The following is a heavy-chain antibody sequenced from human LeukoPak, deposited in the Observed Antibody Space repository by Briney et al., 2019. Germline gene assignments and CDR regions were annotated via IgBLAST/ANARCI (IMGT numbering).Heavy chain of an antibody. CDR2: IYYSGST. Sequence: SETLSLTCTVSGGSISSYYWSWIRQPPGKGLEWIGYIYYSGSTNYHPSLKSRVTISVDTSKNQFSLKLSSVTAADTAVYYCARAVAGTFDYWGQGTLVTVSS. CDR1: GGSISSYY. CDR3: ARAVAGTFDY. J-gene: IGHJ4*02. D-gene: IGHD6-19*01. V-gene: IGHV4-59*01.